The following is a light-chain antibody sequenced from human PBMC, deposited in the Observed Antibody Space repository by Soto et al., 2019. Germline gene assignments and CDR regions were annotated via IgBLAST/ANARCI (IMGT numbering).Light chain of an antibody. V-gene: IGLV1-44*01. CDR3: GTWDSSLNVVV. Sequence: QSVLTQPPSASGTPGQRVTISCSGSNSNIGTDYVNWYQHLPGTAPKLLIHRDTQRPSGVPDRFSGSKSGTSASLAITGLQSEDEGDYYCGTWDSSLNVVVFGGGTKLTVL. J-gene: IGLJ2*01. CDR1: NSNIGTDY. CDR2: RDT.